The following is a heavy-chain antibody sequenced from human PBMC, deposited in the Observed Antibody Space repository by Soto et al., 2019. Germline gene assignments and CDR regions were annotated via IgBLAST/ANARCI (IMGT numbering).Heavy chain of an antibody. V-gene: IGHV4-31*11. CDR2: IFFNGIT. CDR3: ARESSITGTRAFNH. D-gene: IGHD1-20*01. J-gene: IGHJ4*03. CDR1: GDSISDGPYF. Sequence: SETLSLTCAVSGDSISDGPYFWTWIRQPPGKGLEWIGYIFFNGITYYSPSLKSRLTISVDTSKNHFSLSLTSATAADTAVYYCARESSITGTRAFNHWGQGILVTVSS.